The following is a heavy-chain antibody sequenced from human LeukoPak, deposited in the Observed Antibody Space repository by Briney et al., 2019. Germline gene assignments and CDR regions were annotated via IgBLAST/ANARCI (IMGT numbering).Heavy chain of an antibody. CDR2: INHSGST. J-gene: IGHJ4*02. V-gene: IGHV4-34*01. CDR1: GFTFSSYG. D-gene: IGHD1-26*01. Sequence: PGGSLRLSCAAPGFTFSSYGMSWVRQAPGKGLEWIGEINHSGSTYYNPSLKSRVTISVDTSKNQFSLKLSSVTAADTAVYYCARRGSRVLDFDYWGQGTLVTVSS. CDR3: ARRGSRVLDFDY.